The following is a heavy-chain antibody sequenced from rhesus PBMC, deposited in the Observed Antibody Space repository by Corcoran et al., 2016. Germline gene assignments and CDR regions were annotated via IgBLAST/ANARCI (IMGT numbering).Heavy chain of an antibody. V-gene: IGHV4-76*01. CDR1: GGSISSGYD. D-gene: IGHD6-31*01. J-gene: IGHJ3*01. Sequence: QVQLQESGPGVVKPSETLSLTCAVSGGSISSGYDWSWIRQLPGKGRECIGYIYCSSGSTNYNPSLKNRVTISKDASKNQFSLKLSSVTAADTAVYYCARDRSRGHDAFDFWGQGLRVTVSS. CDR2: IYCSSGST. CDR3: ARDRSRGHDAFDF.